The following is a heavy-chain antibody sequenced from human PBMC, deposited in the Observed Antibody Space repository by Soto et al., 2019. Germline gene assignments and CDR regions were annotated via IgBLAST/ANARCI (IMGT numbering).Heavy chain of an antibody. CDR2: ISYDGSNK. CDR1: GFTFSSYA. V-gene: IGHV3-30-3*01. CDR3: ARDLQGIPGYSYYYYGMYV. D-gene: IGHD5-18*01. J-gene: IGHJ6*02. Sequence: QVQLVESGGGVVQPGRSLRLSCAASGFTFSSYAMHWVRQAPGKGLEWVAVISYDGSNKYYADSVKGRFTISRDNSKNTLYLQMNSLGAEDTAVYYCARDLQGIPGYSYYYYGMYVCVQGTTVTVSS.